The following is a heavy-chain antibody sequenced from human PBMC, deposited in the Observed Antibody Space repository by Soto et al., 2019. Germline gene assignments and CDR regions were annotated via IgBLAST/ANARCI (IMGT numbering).Heavy chain of an antibody. Sequence: GSLSLSCAASGLSFSDYDMHWVRQAPGKRLEWVAVLWRDGSKVYYADSVKGRFTISRDNSKNTLYLEMNSLRVEDTAVYYCARDGTGWTGGDHWGQGTLVTVSS. CDR3: ARDGTGWTGGDH. CDR1: GLSFSDYD. V-gene: IGHV3-33*01. CDR2: LWRDGSKV. D-gene: IGHD6-19*01. J-gene: IGHJ4*02.